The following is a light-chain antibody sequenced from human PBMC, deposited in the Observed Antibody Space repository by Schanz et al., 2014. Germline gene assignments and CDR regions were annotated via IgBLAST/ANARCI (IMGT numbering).Light chain of an antibody. CDR3: SSYTSSPSWV. Sequence: QSALTQPPSASGSPGQSVTISCTGTSSDVGGYNYVSWYQQHPGKAPKLLIYEVNYRPSGVPDRFSGSKSGNTASLTISGLRAEDEADYYCSSYTSSPSWVFGGGTKLTVL. CDR1: SSDVGGYNY. J-gene: IGLJ3*02. V-gene: IGLV2-8*01. CDR2: EVN.